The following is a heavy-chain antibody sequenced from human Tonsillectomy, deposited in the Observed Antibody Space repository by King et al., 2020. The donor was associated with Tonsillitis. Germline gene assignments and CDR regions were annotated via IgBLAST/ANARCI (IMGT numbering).Heavy chain of an antibody. J-gene: IGHJ6*02. CDR2: IYHSGST. Sequence: QLQESGPGLVNPPGTLSLTCAVSGDSISTSNWWTWVRQAPGKGLEWIGDIYHSGSTNYNPSLKSRVSLSVDKSRNQFSLRLGSVTAADTAVYYCARAYYGSGNGLDVWGQGTTVTVS. CDR3: ARAYYGSGNGLDV. V-gene: IGHV4-4*03. D-gene: IGHD3-10*01. CDR1: GDSISTSNW.